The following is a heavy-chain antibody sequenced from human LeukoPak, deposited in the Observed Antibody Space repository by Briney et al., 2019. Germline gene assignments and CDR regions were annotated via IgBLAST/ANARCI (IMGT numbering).Heavy chain of an antibody. CDR2: ITSNGGST. D-gene: IGHD6-13*01. J-gene: IGHJ3*02. Sequence: GGSLRLSCAASGFTFSNFAMHWVRQAPGRGLEHVSAITSNGGSTYYADSVKGRFTISRDNFKNTLYLQMGSLTAEDMAVYYCARLKRQLVLDAAFDIWGQGTMVAVSS. V-gene: IGHV3-64*02. CDR3: ARLKRQLVLDAAFDI. CDR1: GFTFSNFA.